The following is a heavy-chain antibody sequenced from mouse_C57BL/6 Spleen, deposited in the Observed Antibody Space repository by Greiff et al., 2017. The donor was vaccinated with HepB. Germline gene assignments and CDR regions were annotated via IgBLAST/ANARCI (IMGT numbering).Heavy chain of an antibody. J-gene: IGHJ1*03. Sequence: EVQLQQSGPELVKPGASVKMSCKASGYTFTDYNMHWVKQSQGKSLEWIGYINPNNGGTSYNQKFKGKATLTVNKSSSTAYMELRSLTSEDSAVYYCARCPFYYGSSHWYFDVWGTGTTVTVSS. CDR3: ARCPFYYGSSHWYFDV. V-gene: IGHV1-22*01. CDR2: INPNNGGT. D-gene: IGHD1-1*01. CDR1: GYTFTDYN.